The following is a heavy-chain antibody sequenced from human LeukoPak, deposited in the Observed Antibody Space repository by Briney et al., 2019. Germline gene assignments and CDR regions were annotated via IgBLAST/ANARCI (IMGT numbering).Heavy chain of an antibody. Sequence: GESLKISCKGSGYPFTTYWIGWVPQMPGKGTEWMGVIYPGDSHPRYSPSFQGQVTISADTPISTAYLQWSSLTASDSAMYYCVRHGLGSSWFGFDYWGQGTLVTVPP. D-gene: IGHD6-13*01. CDR2: IYPGDSHP. J-gene: IGHJ4*02. V-gene: IGHV5-51*01. CDR3: VRHGLGSSWFGFDY. CDR1: GYPFTTYW.